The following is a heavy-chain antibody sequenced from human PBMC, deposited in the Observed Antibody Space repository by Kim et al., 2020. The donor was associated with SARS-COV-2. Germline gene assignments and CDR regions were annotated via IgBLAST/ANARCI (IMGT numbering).Heavy chain of an antibody. Sequence: GGSLRLSCAASGFTFSSYAMSWVRQAPGKGLEWVSAISGSGGSTSYADSVKGRFTISRDNSKNTLYLQMNSLRAEDTAVYYCAKVLGTRTYYYDSSGPIEGYFDYWGQGTPVTVSS. V-gene: IGHV3-23*01. D-gene: IGHD3-22*01. CDR2: ISGSGGST. CDR3: AKVLGTRTYYYDSSGPIEGYFDY. CDR1: GFTFSSYA. J-gene: IGHJ4*02.